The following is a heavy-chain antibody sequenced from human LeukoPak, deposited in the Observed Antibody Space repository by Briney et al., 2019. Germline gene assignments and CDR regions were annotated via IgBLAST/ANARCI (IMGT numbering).Heavy chain of an antibody. CDR1: GFTLSTYS. D-gene: IGHD6-19*01. J-gene: IGHJ4*02. CDR3: ARVRAEQYSSGWYQHY. CDR2: LSGTSTYI. V-gene: IGHV3-21*01. Sequence: PGRSLILSCAASGFTLSTYSMIWVRQPPGKGLEWVSSLSGTSTYIYYADSVKGRFTISRDNAKSSLYLQMSSLRAEDTAVYYCARVRAEQYSSGWYQHYWGQGNPVTVSS.